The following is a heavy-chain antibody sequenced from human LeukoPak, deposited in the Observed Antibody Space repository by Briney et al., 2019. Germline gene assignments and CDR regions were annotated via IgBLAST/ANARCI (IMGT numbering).Heavy chain of an antibody. V-gene: IGHV4-34*01. CDR2: INHSGST. D-gene: IGHD3-10*01. CDR3: ARVGDLFGAHRVRGLPPDYYYMDV. CDR1: GGSITDYY. Sequence: SETLSLTCALSGGSITDYYYNWVRQPPGKGLEWIGEINHSGSTTYNPSLKSRVIIAVDTSKNQFSLKLTSVTAADTAVYYCARVGDLFGAHRVRGLPPDYYYMDVWGKGTTVTVSS. J-gene: IGHJ6*03.